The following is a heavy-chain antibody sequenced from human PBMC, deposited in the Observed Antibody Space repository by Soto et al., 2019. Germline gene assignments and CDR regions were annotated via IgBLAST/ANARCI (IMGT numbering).Heavy chain of an antibody. D-gene: IGHD4-17*01. Sequence: ITLKESGPTLVKPTQTLTLTCTFSGFSLTTPGAGVGWIRQPPGKALEWLALTYWNDDTRYNPSLKSRLTITKDTSQNQVVLTMTNMDPVDTATYYCAHRGYGNYPRDNWFDPWGQGILVIVSS. CDR2: TYWNDDT. CDR3: AHRGYGNYPRDNWFDP. CDR1: GFSLTTPGAG. V-gene: IGHV2-5*01. J-gene: IGHJ5*02.